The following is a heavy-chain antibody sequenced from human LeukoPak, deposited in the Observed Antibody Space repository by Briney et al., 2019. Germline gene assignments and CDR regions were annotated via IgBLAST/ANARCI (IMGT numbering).Heavy chain of an antibody. J-gene: IGHJ4*02. D-gene: IGHD3-10*01. CDR1: GDSISSFH. Sequence: PSETLSLTCTVSGDSISSFHWSWIRQPAGKGLEWIGRIYTSGSTNYNPSLKSRVTMSVDTSKNQFSLKLSSVTAADTAVYYCSTGMLRGLAPVFLDYWGQGTLVTVSS. V-gene: IGHV4-4*07. CDR2: IYTSGST. CDR3: STGMLRGLAPVFLDY.